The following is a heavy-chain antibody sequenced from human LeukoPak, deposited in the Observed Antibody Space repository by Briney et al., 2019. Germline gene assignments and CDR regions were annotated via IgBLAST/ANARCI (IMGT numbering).Heavy chain of an antibody. CDR3: ARGDCSSTSCIYYYYYYMDV. V-gene: IGHV1-2*02. CDR1: GGSFTGYY. CDR2: INPNSGGT. D-gene: IGHD2-2*01. J-gene: IGHJ6*03. Sequence: GSSVKVSCKASGGSFTGYYMHWVRQAPGQGLEWMGWINPNSGGTNYAQKFQGRVTMTRDTSISTAYMELSRLRSDDTAVYYCARGDCSSTSCIYYYYYYMDVWGKGTTVTVSS.